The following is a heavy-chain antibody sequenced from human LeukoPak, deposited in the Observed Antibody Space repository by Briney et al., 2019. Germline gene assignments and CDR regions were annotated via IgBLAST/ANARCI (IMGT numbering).Heavy chain of an antibody. V-gene: IGHV4-61*02. CDR2: IYTSGST. CDR1: GGSISSSSYY. Sequence: SETLSLTCTVSGGSISSSSYYWSWIRQPAGKGLEWIGRIYTSGSTNYNPSLKSRVTISVDTSKNQFSLKLSSVTAADTAVYYCARSEVVIAIGYNWFDPWGQGTLVTVSS. CDR3: ARSEVVIAIGYNWFDP. D-gene: IGHD2-21*01. J-gene: IGHJ5*02.